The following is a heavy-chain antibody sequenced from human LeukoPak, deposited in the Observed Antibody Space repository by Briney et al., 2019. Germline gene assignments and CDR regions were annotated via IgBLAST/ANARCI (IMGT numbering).Heavy chain of an antibody. CDR2: INPNSGGT. Sequence: ASVKVSCKASGYTFTGYYIHWVRQAPGQGLEWMGWINPNSGGTNYAQKFQGRVTMTRDRSISAAYMELSRLRSDDTAVYYCARGRGDNWFDPWGQGTLVTVSS. V-gene: IGHV1-2*02. CDR3: ARGRGDNWFDP. CDR1: GYTFTGYY. J-gene: IGHJ5*02. D-gene: IGHD3-3*01.